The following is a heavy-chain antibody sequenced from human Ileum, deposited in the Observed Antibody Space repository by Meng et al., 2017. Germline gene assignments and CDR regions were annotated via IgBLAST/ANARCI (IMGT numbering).Heavy chain of an antibody. CDR1: GYTFTNYA. J-gene: IGHJ4*02. CDR2: INTDNGET. D-gene: IGHD2-15*01. V-gene: IGHV1-3*04. CDR3: ARERQTSGEDY. Sequence: QVQLVHAGAEVKKPGASVKVSCKASGYTFTNYAIQWVRQAPGQRLEWVGWINTDNGETTYSQNFQDRVTLNRDTSAGTVYMYLNSLISEDTAIYYCARERQTSGEDYWGQGTLVTVSS.